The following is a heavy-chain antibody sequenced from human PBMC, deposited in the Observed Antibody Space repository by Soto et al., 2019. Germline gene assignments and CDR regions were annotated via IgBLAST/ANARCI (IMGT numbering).Heavy chain of an antibody. D-gene: IGHD3-9*01. Sequence: GSLRLSCAASGFTFSSYAMSWVRQAPGKGLEWVSAISGSGGSTYYADSVKGRFTISRDNSKNTLYLQMNSLRAEDTAVYYCAKVAWYFDWLLPHPFDYWGQGTLVTVSS. CDR2: ISGSGGST. V-gene: IGHV3-23*01. J-gene: IGHJ4*02. CDR3: AKVAWYFDWLLPHPFDY. CDR1: GFTFSSYA.